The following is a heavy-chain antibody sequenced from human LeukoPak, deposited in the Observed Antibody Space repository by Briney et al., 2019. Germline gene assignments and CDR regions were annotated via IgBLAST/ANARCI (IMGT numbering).Heavy chain of an antibody. D-gene: IGHD6-19*01. CDR2: IYTSGST. Sequence: KPSETLSLTCTVSGGSISSYYWSWIRQPAGKGLEWIGRIYTSGSTNYNPSLKSRFTMSVDTSKNQFSLKLSSVTAADTAVYYCARQNPLYAAGAFDPWGQGTLVTVSS. J-gene: IGHJ5*02. CDR1: GGSISSYY. CDR3: ARQNPLYAAGAFDP. V-gene: IGHV4-4*07.